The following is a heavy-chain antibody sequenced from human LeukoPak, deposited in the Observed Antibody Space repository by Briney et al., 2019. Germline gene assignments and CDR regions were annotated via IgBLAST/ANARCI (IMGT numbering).Heavy chain of an antibody. CDR1: GGSFSNYA. J-gene: IGHJ4*02. CDR2: IIPMFGTK. CDR3: VRSVAAHNNDS. D-gene: IGHD6-6*01. Sequence: ASVKVSCKASGGSFSNYAFSWVRQAPGQGHDWMGGIIPMFGTKNYAQRFLGRVTFTAEESTTTIYMELSSLRSEDTAMYYCVRSVAAHNNDSWGQGTLVTVSS. V-gene: IGHV1-69*13.